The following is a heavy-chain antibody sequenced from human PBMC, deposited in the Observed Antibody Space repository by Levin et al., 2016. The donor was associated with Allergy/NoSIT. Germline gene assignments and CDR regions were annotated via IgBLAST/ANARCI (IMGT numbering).Heavy chain of an antibody. CDR3: ARAGDYGYY. J-gene: IGHJ4*02. CDR2: IKQDGSEK. Sequence: WIRQPPGKGLEWVANIKQDGSEKYYVDSVKGRFTISRDNAKNSLYLQMNSLRAEDTAVYYCARAGDYGYYWGQGTLVTVSS. D-gene: IGHD4-17*01. V-gene: IGHV3-7*03.